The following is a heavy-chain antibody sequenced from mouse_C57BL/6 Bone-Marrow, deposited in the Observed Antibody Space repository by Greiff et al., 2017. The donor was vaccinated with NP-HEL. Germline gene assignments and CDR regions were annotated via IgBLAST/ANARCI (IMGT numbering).Heavy chain of an antibody. CDR1: GYSITSGYD. CDR3: ARKGRYYYGSSRYFDV. Sequence: EVKLQESGPGMVKPSQSLSLTCTVTGYSITSGYDWHWIRHFPGNKLEWMGYISYSGSTNYNPSLKSRISITHDTSKNHFFLKLNSVTTEDTATYYRARKGRYYYGSSRYFDVWGTGTTVTVSS. V-gene: IGHV3-1*01. D-gene: IGHD1-1*01. J-gene: IGHJ1*03. CDR2: ISYSGST.